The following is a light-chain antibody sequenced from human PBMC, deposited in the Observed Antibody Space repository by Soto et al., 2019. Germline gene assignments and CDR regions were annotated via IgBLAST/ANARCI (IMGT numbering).Light chain of an antibody. CDR3: QQSYSTLT. J-gene: IGKJ4*01. CDR1: QSISNW. CDR2: AAS. Sequence: DIQMTQSPSTLSASVGARVSITCRASQSISNWLAWYQQKPGKAPKLLIYAASSLQSGVPSRFSGSGSGTDFTLTISSLQPEDFATYYCQQSYSTLTFGGGTKVDIK. V-gene: IGKV1-39*01.